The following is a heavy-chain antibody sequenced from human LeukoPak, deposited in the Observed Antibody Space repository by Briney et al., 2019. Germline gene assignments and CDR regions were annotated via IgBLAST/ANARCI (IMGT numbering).Heavy chain of an antibody. D-gene: IGHD5-18*01. CDR3: AKDRAGYSYGMFDS. CDR2: IVNSGGST. V-gene: IGHV3-23*01. J-gene: IGHJ4*02. Sequence: AGGSLRLSCVASGFTFSNYAMSWVRQAPGKGLEWVSGIVNSGGSTYYADSVRGRLTISRDNSKKTVYLQMSSLRGDDTAIYYCAKDRAGYSYGMFDSWGQGTLVTVS. CDR1: GFTFSNYA.